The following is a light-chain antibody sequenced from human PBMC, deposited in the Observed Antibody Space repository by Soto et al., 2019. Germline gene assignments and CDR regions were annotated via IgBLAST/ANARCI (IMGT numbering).Light chain of an antibody. CDR2: EDT. CDR3: CSYASSATWV. CDR1: SSDIGGSKL. V-gene: IGLV2-23*01. Sequence: QSVLTQPASVSGSPGQSITISCTGTSSDIGGSKLVSWFQHHPDKAPKLIIYEDTKRPSGVSTRFSGSKSGNTASLTISGLQAEDAADYYCCSYASSATWVFGGGTKLTVL. J-gene: IGLJ3*02.